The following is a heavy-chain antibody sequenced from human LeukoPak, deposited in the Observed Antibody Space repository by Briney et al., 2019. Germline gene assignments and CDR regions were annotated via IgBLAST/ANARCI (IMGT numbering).Heavy chain of an antibody. CDR1: GFPFSSHV. D-gene: IGHD2-15*01. CDR3: VREAGYCAPVCVKTNWFDP. CDR2: ISNGKT. V-gene: IGHV3-23*01. Sequence: GGSLRLSCAASGFPFSSHVMSWVRQPPGKGLEWVAAISNGKTYYADSVRGRFAISRDDSTNTVYLHMNSLRDEDTALYHCVREAGYCAPVCVKTNWFDPWGQGTLVTVSS. J-gene: IGHJ5*02.